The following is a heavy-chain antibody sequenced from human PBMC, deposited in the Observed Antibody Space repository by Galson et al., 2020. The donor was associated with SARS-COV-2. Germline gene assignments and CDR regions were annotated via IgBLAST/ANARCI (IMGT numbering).Heavy chain of an antibody. D-gene: IGHD2-2*01. CDR2: IFDSGRT. CDR1: GDSINSYY. V-gene: IGHV4-59*01. Sequence: SETLSLTCTVSGDSINSYYWSWIRQPPGKGLEWIGFIFDSGRTNYNPSLESRVTMSVDTSKNHLSLKLRSVTAADTAVYYCARGVRFCSSSIWYFGWCDRWGQGTLVTVSS. CDR3: ARGVRFCSSSIWYFGWCDR. J-gene: IGHJ5*02.